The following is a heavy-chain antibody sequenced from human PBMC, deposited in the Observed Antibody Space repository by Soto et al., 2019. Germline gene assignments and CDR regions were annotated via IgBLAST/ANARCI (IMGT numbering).Heavy chain of an antibody. J-gene: IGHJ6*02. CDR3: ARTRSAWSDFHYYSLDV. D-gene: IGHD1-26*01. CDR2: ISYDSTKT. V-gene: IGHV3-30*03. CDR1: GVTFNSYG. Sequence: PGGSLRLTCAASGVTFNSYGKHWVRKGPGNGLEWVAFISYDSTKTYYADSVKGRFTISRDNSNSALYVQMNSLTGEDTAVYYCARTRSAWSDFHYYSLDVWGQGTTVTVSS.